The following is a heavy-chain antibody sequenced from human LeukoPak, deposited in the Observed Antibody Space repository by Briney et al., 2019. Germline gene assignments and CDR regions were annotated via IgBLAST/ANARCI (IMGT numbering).Heavy chain of an antibody. J-gene: IGHJ5*02. CDR1: GGTFSSYA. CDR2: IIPIFGTA. CDR3: ARGYWNYGGENWFDP. V-gene: IGHV1-69*05. Sequence: ASVKVSCKASGGTFSSYAISWVRQAPGQGLEWMGGIIPIFGTANYAQKFQGRVTITTDESTSTAYMELSSLRSEDTAVYYCARGYWNYGGENWFDPWGQGTLVTVSS. D-gene: IGHD1-7*01.